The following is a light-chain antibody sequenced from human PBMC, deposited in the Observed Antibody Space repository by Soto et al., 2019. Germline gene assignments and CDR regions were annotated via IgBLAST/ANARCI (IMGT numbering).Light chain of an antibody. V-gene: IGKV1-5*01. CDR2: AAS. J-gene: IGKJ1*01. CDR3: QHYNSNPWT. Sequence: DIQMTQSPSTLSASVGDRVTITCRASQSVNGWLAWYQQKPGKAPKLLIYAASNLESGVPSRFSGSGSGTEFTRTISSLQPDDFGTYYCQHYNSNPWTFGQGTKVEIK. CDR1: QSVNGW.